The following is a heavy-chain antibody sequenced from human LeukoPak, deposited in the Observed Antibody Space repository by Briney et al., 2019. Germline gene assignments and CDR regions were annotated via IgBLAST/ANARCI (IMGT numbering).Heavy chain of an antibody. Sequence: SETLSLTCTVSGGTISSYYWTWIRQPRGKGLDWIGYIDYSGSTNYNPSSKSRVTISVDTSKNKFSLKLDSVTAADTAVYYCARARHYDRSGYHRAFDYWGQGTLVTVSS. CDR2: IDYSGST. J-gene: IGHJ4*02. D-gene: IGHD3-22*01. V-gene: IGHV4-59*01. CDR1: GGTISSYY. CDR3: ARARHYDRSGYHRAFDY.